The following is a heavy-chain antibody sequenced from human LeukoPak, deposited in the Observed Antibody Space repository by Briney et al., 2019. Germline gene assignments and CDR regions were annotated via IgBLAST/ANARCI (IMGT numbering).Heavy chain of an antibody. V-gene: IGHV4-31*03. CDR1: GGSISSGGYY. Sequence: SETLSLTCTVSGGSISSGGYYWSWIRQHPGKGLEWIGYIYYSGSTYYNPSLKSRVTISVDTSKNQFSLKLSSVTAADTAVYYCARGVGYCSSTSCYKGPRFDYWGQGTLVTVSS. CDR2: IYYSGST. D-gene: IGHD2-2*01. J-gene: IGHJ4*02. CDR3: ARGVGYCSSTSCYKGPRFDY.